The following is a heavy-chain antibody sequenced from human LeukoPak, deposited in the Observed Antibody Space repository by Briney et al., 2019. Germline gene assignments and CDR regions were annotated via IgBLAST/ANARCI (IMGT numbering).Heavy chain of an antibody. CDR2: IYTSGST. Sequence: PSETLPLTCTVSGGSISSYYWSWIRQPAGKGLEWIGRIYTSGSTNYNPSLKSRVTMSVDTSKNQFSLKLSSVTAADTAVYYCARGPSIASGPYGMDVWGQGTTVTVSS. V-gene: IGHV4-4*07. J-gene: IGHJ6*02. CDR3: ARGPSIASGPYGMDV. CDR1: GGSISSYY. D-gene: IGHD2-15*01.